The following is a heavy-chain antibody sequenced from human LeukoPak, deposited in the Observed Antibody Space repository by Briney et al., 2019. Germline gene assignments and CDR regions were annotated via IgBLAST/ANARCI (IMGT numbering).Heavy chain of an antibody. CDR3: ARVQVGATLDY. V-gene: IGHV3-23*01. Sequence: PGGSLRLSCAASGFTFSSYAMSWVRQAPGQGREWVSAISGSGGSTYYADSVKGRFTISRDNSKNTLYLQMNSLRAEDTAVYYCARVQVGATLDYWGQGTLVTVSS. J-gene: IGHJ4*02. CDR2: ISGSGGST. D-gene: IGHD1-26*01. CDR1: GFTFSSYA.